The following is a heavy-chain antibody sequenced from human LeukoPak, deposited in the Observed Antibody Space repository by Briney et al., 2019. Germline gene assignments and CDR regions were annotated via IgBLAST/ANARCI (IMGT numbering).Heavy chain of an antibody. CDR2: IIPIFGTA. V-gene: IGHV1-69*13. CDR1: GYTFTSYG. J-gene: IGHJ4*02. Sequence: SVKVSCKASGYTFTSYGISWVRQAPGQGLEWMGGIIPIFGTANYAQKFQGRVTIAADESTSTAYMELSSLRSEDTAVYYCASSGIAVHWGQGTLVTVSS. D-gene: IGHD6-19*01. CDR3: ASSGIAVH.